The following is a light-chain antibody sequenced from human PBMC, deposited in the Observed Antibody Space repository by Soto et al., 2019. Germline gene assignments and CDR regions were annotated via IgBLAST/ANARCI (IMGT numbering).Light chain of an antibody. J-gene: IGKJ4*01. CDR1: QDVSRS. CDR3: QQLWTYPLT. CDR2: AAS. V-gene: IGKV1-9*01. Sequence: DPQLTQSPSFLSASVGDRVTITCRASQDVSRSLGWYQQKPGKAPKLLISAASTLLSGVPSRFSGSGSGTDFTLTISSLQPEDCATYYCQQLWTYPLTFGGGTKVEI.